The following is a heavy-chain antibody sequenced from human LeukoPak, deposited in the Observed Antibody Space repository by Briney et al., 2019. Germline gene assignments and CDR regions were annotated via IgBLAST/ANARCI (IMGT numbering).Heavy chain of an antibody. CDR3: ARDGSVHGDFTQGFDY. J-gene: IGHJ4*02. Sequence: GGSLRLSCAASGFTFSSYEMNWVRQAPGKGLEWVSYISSSGSTIKYAESVKGRFTISRDNAKNSLYLQMNSLRAEDTAVYYCARDGSVHGDFTQGFDYWGLGTLVTVSS. D-gene: IGHD4-17*01. V-gene: IGHV3-48*03. CDR1: GFTFSSYE. CDR2: ISSSGSTI.